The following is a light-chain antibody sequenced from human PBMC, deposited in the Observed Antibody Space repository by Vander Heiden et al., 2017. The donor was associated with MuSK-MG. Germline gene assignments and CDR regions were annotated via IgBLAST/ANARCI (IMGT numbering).Light chain of an antibody. Sequence: EIVLTQSPATLSLSPGERATLSCRASQSVSSYLAWYQQQPGQAPRLLIYDVSNRANGIPDRFSGSGSGTDFTLTSSSLEPEDFAVYYWQQRSNWRTFGQGTKMEIK. CDR2: DVS. V-gene: IGKV3-11*01. CDR1: QSVSSY. CDR3: QQRSNWRT. J-gene: IGKJ2*01.